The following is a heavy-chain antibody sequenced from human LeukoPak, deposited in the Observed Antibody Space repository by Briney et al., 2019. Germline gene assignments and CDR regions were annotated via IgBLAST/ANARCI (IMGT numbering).Heavy chain of an antibody. CDR2: ISSGGSFQ. V-gene: IGHV3-30*07. CDR3: ARDLVLGSGSYGQ. J-gene: IGHJ4*02. Sequence: QAGGSLRLSCAASGFTFSNYAMHWVRQAPGKGLEWVSIISSGGSFQYYADSVKGRFTISRDNAQNMVYLQMNSLRVEDTAVYYCARDLVLGSGSYGQWGQGTLVTVSS. CDR1: GFTFSNYA. D-gene: IGHD3-10*01.